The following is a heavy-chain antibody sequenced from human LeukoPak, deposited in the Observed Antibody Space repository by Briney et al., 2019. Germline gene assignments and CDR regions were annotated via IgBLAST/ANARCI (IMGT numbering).Heavy chain of an antibody. Sequence: SGGSLTLSCAASGFTFRYHWMTWVRQAPGKGLEWVANIKNDGAVKNYVDSVKGRFTISRDNAKNSLYLQMNSLRAEDTAVYYCAKDSYSKGDFWGQGVLVTVSS. CDR1: GFTFRYHW. CDR2: IKNDGAVK. J-gene: IGHJ4*02. V-gene: IGHV3-7*01. CDR3: AKDSYSKGDF. D-gene: IGHD6-13*01.